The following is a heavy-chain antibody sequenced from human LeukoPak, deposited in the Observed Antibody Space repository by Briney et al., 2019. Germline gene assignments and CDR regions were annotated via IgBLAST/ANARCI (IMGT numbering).Heavy chain of an antibody. J-gene: IGHJ2*01. CDR3: ARRVRHDEYFDL. CDR2: LSWDGGGT. D-gene: IGHD3-16*01. V-gene: IGHV3-43D*04. CDR1: GFTFDDYA. Sequence: PGGSLRLSCAASGFTFDDYAMHWVRQAPGKGLEWVSLLSWDGGGTYYADSVKGRFTISRDNSKNTVYLQMNSLRAEDTAVYYCARRVRHDEYFDLWGRGTLVTVSS.